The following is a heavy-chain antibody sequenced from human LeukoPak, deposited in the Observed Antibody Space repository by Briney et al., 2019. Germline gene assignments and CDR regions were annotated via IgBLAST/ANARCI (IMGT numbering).Heavy chain of an antibody. J-gene: IGHJ4*02. CDR2: IWYDGGKK. Sequence: PGGSLRLSCAASGFSYPLGMHWVRQAPGKGLEWVAIIWYDGGKKYYADSVKGRSTISRDNFKNTVDLQMSSLRADDTAVYYCARSWLAVAGPEYWGQGTLVTVSS. V-gene: IGHV3-33*01. D-gene: IGHD6-19*01. CDR3: ARSWLAVAGPEY. CDR1: GFSYPLG.